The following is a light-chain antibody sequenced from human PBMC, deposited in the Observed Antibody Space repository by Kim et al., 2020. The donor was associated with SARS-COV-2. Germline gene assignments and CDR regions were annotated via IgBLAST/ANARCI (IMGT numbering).Light chain of an antibody. V-gene: IGLV1-40*01. CDR2: GNS. CDR1: KSNIGAGYE. J-gene: IGLJ1*01. Sequence: QPVLTQPPSVSGAPGQRVSISCTGSKSNIGAGYEVHWYQQVPGTAPKLLIFGNSNRPSGVPDRFSGSKSGTSASLAITGLQAEDETEYYCQSYDSSLSGYVFGTGTKVTVL. CDR3: QSYDSSLSGYV.